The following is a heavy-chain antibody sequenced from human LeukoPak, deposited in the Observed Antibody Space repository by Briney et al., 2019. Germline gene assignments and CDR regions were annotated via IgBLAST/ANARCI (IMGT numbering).Heavy chain of an antibody. CDR1: GGSISISTYY. J-gene: IGHJ4*02. CDR2: IYHSGST. V-gene: IGHV4-39*01. Sequence: SETLSLTCTVSGGSISISTYYWGWIRRPPGKGLEWIGSIYHSGSTHYNPSLRSRVTMSVDTSKNQFTLKVTAVTAADTAVYYCVTNGTVTVAGTKFNYFDYWGQGALVTVSS. D-gene: IGHD6-19*01. CDR3: VTNGTVTVAGTKFNYFDY.